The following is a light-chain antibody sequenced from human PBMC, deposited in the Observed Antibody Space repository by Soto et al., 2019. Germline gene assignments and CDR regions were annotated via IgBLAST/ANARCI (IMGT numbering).Light chain of an antibody. V-gene: IGLV2-14*01. CDR1: SSDVGGYNY. CDR3: SSYTSSSTYV. CDR2: EVS. J-gene: IGLJ1*01. Sequence: QSAPTQPASVSGSPGQSITIFCTGTSSDVGGYNYVSWYQQHPGKAPKLMIYEVSNRPSGVSNRFSGSKSGNTASLTISGLQAEDEADYYCSSYTSSSTYVFGTGTKVTVL.